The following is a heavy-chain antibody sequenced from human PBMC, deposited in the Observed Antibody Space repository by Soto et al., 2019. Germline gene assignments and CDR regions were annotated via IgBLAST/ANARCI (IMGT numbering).Heavy chain of an antibody. CDR1: GFTFNNHA. CDR3: ARDRLGFGDLDS. J-gene: IGHJ4*02. CDR2: VSSGGGAT. V-gene: IGHV3-23*04. D-gene: IGHD3-10*01. Sequence: EVHLAESGGRLVQPGGSLRLSCAASGFTFNNHAMTWVRQAPGKGLEWVATVSSGGGATYYADSVKGRFTVSRANSKNTVSLHMYSLRADDTARYYCARDRLGFGDLDSWGPGTLLTVSS.